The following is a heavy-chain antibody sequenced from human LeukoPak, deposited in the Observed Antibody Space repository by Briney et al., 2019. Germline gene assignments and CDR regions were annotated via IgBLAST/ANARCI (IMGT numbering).Heavy chain of an antibody. CDR3: ASPSAASLYSGCDLDYYYYGMDV. Sequence: SVKVSCKASGGTFSSYAISWVRQAPGQGLEWMGRIIPIFGIANYAQKFQGRVTITADKSTSTAYMELSSLRSEDTAVYYCASPSAASLYSGCDLDYYYYGMDVWGQGTTVTVSS. CDR2: IIPIFGIA. V-gene: IGHV1-69*04. CDR1: GGTFSSYA. J-gene: IGHJ6*02. D-gene: IGHD5-12*01.